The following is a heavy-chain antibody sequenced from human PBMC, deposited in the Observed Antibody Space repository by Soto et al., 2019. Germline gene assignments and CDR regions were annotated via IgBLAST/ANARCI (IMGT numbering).Heavy chain of an antibody. CDR2: IYYSGST. V-gene: IGHV4-39*01. CDR3: ARHVGYSYGT. Sequence: QLQLQESGPELVKPSETLSLTCTVSGGSISSSSYYWGWIRQPPGKGLEWIGSIYYSGSTYYNPSLKSRVTISVDTSKNQFSLKLSSVTAADTAVYYCARHVGYSYGTWGQGTLVTVSS. D-gene: IGHD5-18*01. CDR1: GGSISSSSYY. J-gene: IGHJ5*02.